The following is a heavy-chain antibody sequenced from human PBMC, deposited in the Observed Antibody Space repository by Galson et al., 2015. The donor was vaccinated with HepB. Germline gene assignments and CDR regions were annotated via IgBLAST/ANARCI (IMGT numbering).Heavy chain of an antibody. Sequence: SVKVSCKASGYTFTGYYMHWVRQAPGQGLEWMGRINPNSGGTNYAQKFQGRVTMTRDTSISTAYLELSRLRSDDTAVYYCARIVVVPAAIEDYYGMDVWGQGTTVTVSS. D-gene: IGHD2-2*02. V-gene: IGHV1-2*06. CDR3: ARIVVVPAAIEDYYGMDV. CDR2: INPNSGGT. CDR1: GYTFTGYY. J-gene: IGHJ6*02.